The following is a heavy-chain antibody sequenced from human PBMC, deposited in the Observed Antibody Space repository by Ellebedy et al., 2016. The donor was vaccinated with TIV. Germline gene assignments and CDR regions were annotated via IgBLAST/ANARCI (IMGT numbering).Heavy chain of an antibody. Sequence: SETLSLTCAVYGGSFSGYYWSWIRQPPGKGLEWIGEINHSGSTNYNPSLKSRVTISVDTSKNQFSLKLSSVTAADTAVYYCARGGPITSGDAFDIWGQGTMVTVSS. CDR3: ARGGPITSGDAFDI. D-gene: IGHD5-24*01. V-gene: IGHV4-34*01. J-gene: IGHJ3*02. CDR1: GGSFSGYY. CDR2: INHSGST.